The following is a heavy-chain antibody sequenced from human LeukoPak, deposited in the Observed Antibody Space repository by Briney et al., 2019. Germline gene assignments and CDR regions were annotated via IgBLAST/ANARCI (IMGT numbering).Heavy chain of an antibody. D-gene: IGHD3-10*01. CDR3: ARRATSVRGIPLFDY. J-gene: IGHJ4*02. CDR2: IDASDSYT. CDR1: GYRFTSYW. V-gene: IGHV5-10-1*01. Sequence: GESLKISCKGSGYRFTSYWIDWVRQMPGKVLEWMGRIDASDSYTNYSPSFQGHVTISADNSISTAYLQWSGLKASDTAMYYCARRATSVRGIPLFDYWGQGTLVTVSS.